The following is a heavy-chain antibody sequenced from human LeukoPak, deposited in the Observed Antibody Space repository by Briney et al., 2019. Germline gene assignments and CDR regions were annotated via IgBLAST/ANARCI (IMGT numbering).Heavy chain of an antibody. Sequence: PGGSLRLSCAPSGFTFSSFDMHWVRQPPDKGLEWVAFIKFDGSQKYYADSVRGRFTVSRYNSRNMLYLQLDSLRDDDTAVYFCARRPPDSGSYSPDYWGQGTLVTVSS. CDR1: GFTFSSFD. J-gene: IGHJ4*02. D-gene: IGHD3-10*01. V-gene: IGHV3-30*02. CDR2: IKFDGSQK. CDR3: ARRPPDSGSYSPDY.